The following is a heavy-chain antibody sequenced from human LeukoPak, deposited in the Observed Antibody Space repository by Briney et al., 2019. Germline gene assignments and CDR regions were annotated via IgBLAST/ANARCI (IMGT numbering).Heavy chain of an antibody. J-gene: IGHJ4*02. D-gene: IGHD5-24*01. CDR3: ARDVDGYNMADY. V-gene: IGHV4-34*01. CDR2: INHSGST. Sequence: SETLSLTCAVYGGSFSGYYWSWIRQPPGKGLEWIGEINHSGSTNYNPSLKSRVTISVDTSKNQFSLKLSSVTAADTAVYYCARDVDGYNMADYWGQGTLVTVSS. CDR1: GGSFSGYY.